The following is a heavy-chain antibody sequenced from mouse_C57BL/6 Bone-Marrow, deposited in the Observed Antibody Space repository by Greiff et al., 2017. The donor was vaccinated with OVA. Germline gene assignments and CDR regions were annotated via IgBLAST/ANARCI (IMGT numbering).Heavy chain of an antibody. J-gene: IGHJ3*01. V-gene: IGHV5-6*01. Sequence: VQLVESGGDLVKPGGSLKLSCAASGFTFSSYGMSWVRQTPDKRLEWVATISSGGSYTYYPDSVKGRFTISRDNAKNTLYLQMSSLKSEDTAMYYCARHGGSRRFAYWGQGTLVTVSA. CDR2: ISSGGSYT. CDR1: GFTFSSYG. CDR3: ARHGGSRRFAY.